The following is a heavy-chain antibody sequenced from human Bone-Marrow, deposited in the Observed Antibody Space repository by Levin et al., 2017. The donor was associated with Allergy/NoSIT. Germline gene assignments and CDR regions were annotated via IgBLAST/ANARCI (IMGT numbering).Heavy chain of an antibody. CDR3: ARDVPLGRGVYYGMDV. V-gene: IGHV4-38-2*02. D-gene: IGHD3-10*01. Sequence: SQTLSLTCAVSGYSISSGYYWGWIRQPPGKGLEWIGSIYHSGSTYYNPSLKSRVTISVDTSKNQFSLKLSSVTAADTAVYYCARDVPLGRGVYYGMDVWGQGTTVTVSS. CDR2: IYHSGST. J-gene: IGHJ6*02. CDR1: GYSISSGYY.